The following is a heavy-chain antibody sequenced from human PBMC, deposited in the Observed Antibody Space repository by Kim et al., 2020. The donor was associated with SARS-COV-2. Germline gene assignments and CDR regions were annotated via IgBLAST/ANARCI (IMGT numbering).Heavy chain of an antibody. D-gene: IGHD5-18*01. CDR3: AKDSIQLWFGGAFDY. V-gene: IGHV3-23*01. Sequence: GGSLRLSCAASGFTFRSYAMSWVRQAPGKGLEWVSAISGSGGSTYYADSVKGRFTISRDNSKNTLYLQMNSLRAEDTAVYYCAKDSIQLWFGGAFDYWGQGTLVTVSS. CDR2: ISGSGGST. J-gene: IGHJ4*02. CDR1: GFTFRSYA.